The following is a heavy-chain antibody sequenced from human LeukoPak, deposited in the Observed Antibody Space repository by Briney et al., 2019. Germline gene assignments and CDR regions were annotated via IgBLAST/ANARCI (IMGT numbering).Heavy chain of an antibody. D-gene: IGHD6-19*01. CDR3: AKGSGWYV. CDR1: GFTFSSYA. CDR2: ISGGGHNT. V-gene: IGHV3-23*01. J-gene: IGHJ4*02. Sequence: GGSLRLSCAASGFTFSSYAMSWVRQAPGKGLEWVSAISGGGHNTYYVDSVKGRFTISRDNSKNTLYLQMNSLRAEDTAVYYCAKGSGWYVWGQGTLVTVSS.